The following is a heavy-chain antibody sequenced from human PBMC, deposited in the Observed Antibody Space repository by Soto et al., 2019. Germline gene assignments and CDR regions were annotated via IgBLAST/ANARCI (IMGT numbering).Heavy chain of an antibody. V-gene: IGHV7-4-1*01. CDR3: AREGGWNYDILTGLWGCYYYYGMDV. CDR2: INTNTGNP. CDR1: GYTFTSYA. D-gene: IGHD3-9*01. J-gene: IGHJ6*02. Sequence: ASVKVSCKASGYTFTSYAMNWVRQAPGQGLEWMGWINTNTGNPTYAQGFTGRFVFSLDTSVSTAYLQICSLKAEDTAVYYCAREGGWNYDILTGLWGCYYYYGMDVWGQGTTVTVSS.